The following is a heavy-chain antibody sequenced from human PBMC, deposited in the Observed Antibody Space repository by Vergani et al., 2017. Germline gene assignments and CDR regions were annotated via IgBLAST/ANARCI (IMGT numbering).Heavy chain of an antibody. CDR3: ARDIVVVPAAMDPWFDP. CDR2: ISSSSSYI. Sequence: EVQLLESGGNLIQPGGSLRLSCGASGFTFSSYSMNWVRQAPGKGLEWVSSISSSSSYIYYADSVKGRFTISRDNAKNSLYLQMNSLRAEDTAVYYCARDIVVVPAAMDPWFDPWGQGTLVTVSS. J-gene: IGHJ5*02. V-gene: IGHV3-21*01. D-gene: IGHD2-2*01. CDR1: GFTFSSYS.